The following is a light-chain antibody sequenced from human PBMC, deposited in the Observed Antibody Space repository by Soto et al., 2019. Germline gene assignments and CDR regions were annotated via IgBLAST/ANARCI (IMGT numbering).Light chain of an antibody. CDR1: QSVRSS. CDR3: QQYNNWPPIT. J-gene: IGKJ5*01. Sequence: EIVMTQSPATLSVSPGERATLSCRASQSVRSSLSWYQQKPGQAPRLLIYGASTRATGIPARFSGSGSGTAFTLTISSLQSEDFAVYYCQQYNNWPPITFGQGTQLEIK. CDR2: GAS. V-gene: IGKV3-15*01.